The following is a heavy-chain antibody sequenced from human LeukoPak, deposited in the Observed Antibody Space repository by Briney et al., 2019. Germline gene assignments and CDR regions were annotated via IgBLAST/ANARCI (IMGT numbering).Heavy chain of an antibody. V-gene: IGHV3-48*04. CDR1: GFTFSSYS. D-gene: IGHD1-26*01. CDR2: ISSSSSTI. Sequence: GGSLRLSCAASGFTFSSYSMNWVRQAPGKGLEWVSYISSSSSTIYYADSVKGRFAISRDNARNSLYLQMNSLRAEDTAVYYCARDPYSGTYGDTYYYYMDVWGKGTTVTISS. J-gene: IGHJ6*03. CDR3: ARDPYSGTYGDTYYYYMDV.